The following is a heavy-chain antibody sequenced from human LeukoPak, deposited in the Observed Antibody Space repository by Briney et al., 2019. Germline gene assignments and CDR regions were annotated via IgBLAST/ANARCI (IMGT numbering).Heavy chain of an antibody. CDR3: AKDRGSGWYPDYFDC. CDR2: ISNTGKII. Sequence: GGSLRLSCAASGFIFSDYYMSWIRQAPGKGLEWVSHISNTGKIIYYADSVKGRFTISRDNAKNTLYLQMNSLRAEDTAVYYCAKDRGSGWYPDYFDCWGQGTLVTVSS. D-gene: IGHD6-19*01. CDR1: GFIFSDYY. J-gene: IGHJ4*02. V-gene: IGHV3-11*01.